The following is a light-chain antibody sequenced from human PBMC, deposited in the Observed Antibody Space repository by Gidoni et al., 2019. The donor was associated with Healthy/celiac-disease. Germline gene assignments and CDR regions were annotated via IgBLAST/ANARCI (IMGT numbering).Light chain of an antibody. CDR1: QSVSSN. CDR2: GAS. J-gene: IGKJ4*01. CDR3: QQYNNWPLLT. V-gene: IGKV3-15*01. Sequence: EIVMTQSPATLSVPPGERATLSCRASQSVSSNLAWYQQKPGQAPRLLIYGASTRATGIPARFSGSGSGTEFTLTISSLQSEDFAVYYCQQYNNWPLLTFGGXTKVEIK.